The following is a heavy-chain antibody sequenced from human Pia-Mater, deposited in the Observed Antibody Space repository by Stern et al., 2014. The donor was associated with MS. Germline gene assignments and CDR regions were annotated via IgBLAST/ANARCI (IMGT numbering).Heavy chain of an antibody. V-gene: IGHV3-21*01. Sequence: VQLVESGGRLVKPGESLTLSCAASGFPFDTYTMHWVRQSPGRGLEGISSISTESSYINYADSVKGRFTISRDNANNSLYLQMNSLRPEDTAVYYCARRAGGLIAAGSLGYWGQGFLVTVSS. CDR1: GFPFDTYT. J-gene: IGHJ4*02. CDR3: ARRAGGLIAAGSLGY. D-gene: IGHD6-25*01. CDR2: ISTESSYI.